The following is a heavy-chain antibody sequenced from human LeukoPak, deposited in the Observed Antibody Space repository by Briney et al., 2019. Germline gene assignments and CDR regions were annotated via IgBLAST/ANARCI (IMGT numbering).Heavy chain of an antibody. D-gene: IGHD3-10*01. Sequence: ASVKVSCEASGGTFSSYAISWVRQAPGQGLEWMGRIIPILGIANYAQKFQGRVTITADKSTSTAYMELSSLRSEDTAVYYCARAAKLWFGEYRWGQGTLVTVSS. CDR2: IIPILGIA. V-gene: IGHV1-69*04. CDR1: GGTFSSYA. J-gene: IGHJ4*02. CDR3: ARAAKLWFGEYR.